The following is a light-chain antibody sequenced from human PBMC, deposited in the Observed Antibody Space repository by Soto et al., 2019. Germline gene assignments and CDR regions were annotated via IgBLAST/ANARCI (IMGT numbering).Light chain of an antibody. V-gene: IGKV1-16*02. Sequence: DIQMTQSPSSLSASVGDRVTITCRASQGVNKYVAWFQQKPGRAPKSLIYATNRVQSGVPSHFSASGSGTEFTLTISSLQPEDFATYYCQQYDTFPRTVGQGTKVEI. CDR1: QGVNKY. J-gene: IGKJ1*01. CDR3: QQYDTFPRT. CDR2: ATN.